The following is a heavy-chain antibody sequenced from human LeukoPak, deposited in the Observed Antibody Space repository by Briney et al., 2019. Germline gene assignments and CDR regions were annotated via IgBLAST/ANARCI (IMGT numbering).Heavy chain of an antibody. V-gene: IGHV7-4-1*02. CDR3: ASGTQPTPSYDSSGYLDAFDI. CDR1: GYTFTSYY. Sequence: ASVTVSCKASGYTFTSYYMHWVRQAPGQGLEWMGWINTNTGNPTYAQGFTGRFVFSLDTSVSTAYLQISSLKAEDTAVYYCASGTQPTPSYDSSGYLDAFDIWGQGTMVTVPS. CDR2: INTNTGNP. J-gene: IGHJ3*02. D-gene: IGHD3-22*01.